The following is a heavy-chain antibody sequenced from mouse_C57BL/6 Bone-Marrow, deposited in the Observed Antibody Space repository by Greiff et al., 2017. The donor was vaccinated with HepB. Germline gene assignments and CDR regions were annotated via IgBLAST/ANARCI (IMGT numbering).Heavy chain of an antibody. Sequence: EVKLVESGGDLVKPGGSLKLSCAASGFTFSSYGMSWVRQTPDKRLEWVATISSGGSYTYYPDSVKGRFTISRDNAKNTLYLQMSSLKSEDTAMYYCARLGYGNYCFDYWGQGTTLTVSS. CDR2: ISSGGSYT. CDR1: GFTFSSYG. J-gene: IGHJ2*01. D-gene: IGHD2-10*02. V-gene: IGHV5-6*02. CDR3: ARLGYGNYCFDY.